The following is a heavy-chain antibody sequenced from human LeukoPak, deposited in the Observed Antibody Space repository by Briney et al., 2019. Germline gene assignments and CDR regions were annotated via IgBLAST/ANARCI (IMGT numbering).Heavy chain of an antibody. D-gene: IGHD6-19*01. V-gene: IGHV4-30-4*08. CDR1: GGSISSGDYY. Sequence: SETLSLTCTVSGGSISSGDYYWSWIRQPPGKGLEWIGYIYYSGSTYYNPSLKSRVTISVDTSRNQFSLKLSSVTAADTAVYYCARIGSRYSSGRPNYFFDYWGQGTLVTVSS. CDR3: ARIGSRYSSGRPNYFFDY. J-gene: IGHJ4*02. CDR2: IYYSGST.